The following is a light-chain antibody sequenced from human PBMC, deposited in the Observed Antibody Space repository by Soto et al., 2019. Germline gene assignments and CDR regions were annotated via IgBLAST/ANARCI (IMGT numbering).Light chain of an antibody. Sequence: DIQMTQSPSSLSASIGDRVTITCQASQDIRQYLNWYQQKPGKAPKLLIYDSTRLETGVPLRFSGIGSRTDFTFTVSSRQTEDIGTYYCQVYDYISEGFIFGPGNKVDLK. CDR3: QVYDYISEGFI. CDR2: DST. V-gene: IGKV1-33*01. CDR1: QDIRQY. J-gene: IGKJ3*01.